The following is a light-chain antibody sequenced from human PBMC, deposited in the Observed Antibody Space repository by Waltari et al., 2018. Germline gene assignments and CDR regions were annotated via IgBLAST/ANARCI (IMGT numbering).Light chain of an antibody. CDR1: SGSLSTTSY. CDR2: KGN. V-gene: IGLV8-61*01. Sequence: QTVVTQEPSLSVSPGGTVTLTCTLSSGSLSTTSYATWYQQTPGQAPRTLVYKGNSRSSGVPDRFSGSILGNKAALTITGAQADDECDYYCSLYMGSGIWVFGVGTKLTVL. J-gene: IGLJ3*02. CDR3: SLYMGSGIWV.